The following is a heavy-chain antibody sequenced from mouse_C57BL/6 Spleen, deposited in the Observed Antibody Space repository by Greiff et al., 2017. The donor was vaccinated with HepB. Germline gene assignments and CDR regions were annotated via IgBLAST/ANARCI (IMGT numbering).Heavy chain of an antibody. CDR3: TRPYDYDWYFDV. CDR2: ISYDGSN. V-gene: IGHV3-6*01. D-gene: IGHD2-4*01. CDR1: GYSITSGYY. J-gene: IGHJ1*03. Sequence: EVQVVESGPGLVKPSQSLSLTCSVTGYSITSGYYWNWIRQFPGNKLEWMGYISYDGSNNYNPSLKNRISITRDTSNNQFFLKLNSVTTEDTATYYCTRPYDYDWYFDVWGTGTTVTVSS.